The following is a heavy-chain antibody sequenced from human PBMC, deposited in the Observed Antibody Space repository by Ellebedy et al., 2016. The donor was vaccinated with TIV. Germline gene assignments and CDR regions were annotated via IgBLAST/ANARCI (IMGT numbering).Heavy chain of an antibody. Sequence: SETLSLXXTVSGGSISSSSYYWGWIRQPPGKGLEWIGSIYYSGSTYYNPSLKSRVTISVDTSKNQFSLKLSSVTAADTAVYYCAYSGSYYGDYWGQGTLVTVSS. V-gene: IGHV4-39*01. CDR3: AYSGSYYGDY. D-gene: IGHD1-26*01. J-gene: IGHJ4*02. CDR1: GGSISSSSYY. CDR2: IYYSGST.